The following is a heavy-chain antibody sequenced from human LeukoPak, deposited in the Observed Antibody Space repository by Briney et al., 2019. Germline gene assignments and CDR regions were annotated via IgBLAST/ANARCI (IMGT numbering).Heavy chain of an antibody. CDR3: AKDSRVVTDTPGDY. V-gene: IGHV3-23*01. CDR1: GFTFSSYA. CDR2: ISGSGGST. Sequence: GGSLRLSCAASGFTFSSYAMNWVRQAPGKGLEWVSAISGSGGSTYYTDSVKGRFTISRDKSKNTVYLQMNSLRAEDTAVYYCAKDSRVVTDTPGDYWGQGTLVTVSS. D-gene: IGHD4-23*01. J-gene: IGHJ4*02.